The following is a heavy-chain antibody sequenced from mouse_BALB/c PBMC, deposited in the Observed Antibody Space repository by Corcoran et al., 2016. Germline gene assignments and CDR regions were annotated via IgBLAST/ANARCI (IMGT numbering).Heavy chain of an antibody. CDR1: GYTFTSYV. V-gene: IGHV1S136*01. J-gene: IGHJ1*01. CDR2: INPYNDGT. Sequence: EVQLQQSGPELVKPGASVKMSCKASGYTFTSYVMHWVKQKPGQGLEWIGYINPYNDGTKYNEKFKGKATLTSDKSSSTAYMELSSLTSEDSAVYCCARTSTMITRYFDVWGAGTTVTVSS. CDR3: ARTSTMITRYFDV. D-gene: IGHD2-4*01.